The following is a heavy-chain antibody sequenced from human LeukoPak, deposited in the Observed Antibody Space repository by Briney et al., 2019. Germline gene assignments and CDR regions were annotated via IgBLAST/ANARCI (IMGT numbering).Heavy chain of an antibody. CDR3: AKAGPYYYDSSGSIDY. J-gene: IGHJ4*02. CDR1: GFTFSSYG. CDR2: IRYDGSNK. Sequence: GGSLRLSCAASGFTFSSYGMHWVRQAPGKGLEWVAFIRYDGSNKYYADSVKGRFTISRDNSRNTLYLQMNSLRAEDTAVYYCAKAGPYYYDSSGSIDYWGQGTLVTVSS. D-gene: IGHD3-22*01. V-gene: IGHV3-30*02.